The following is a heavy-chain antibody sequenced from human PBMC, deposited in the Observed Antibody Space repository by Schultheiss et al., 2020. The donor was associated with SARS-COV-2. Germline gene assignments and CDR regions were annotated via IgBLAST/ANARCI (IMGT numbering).Heavy chain of an antibody. Sequence: SETLSLTCTVSGGSISSYYWSWIRQPPGKGLEWIGYFYYSGSTNYNPSLKSRVTISVDTSKNQFSLKLSSVTAADTAVYYCARDRGGDFWSGYWLGFDPWGQGTLVTVSS. CDR3: ARDRGGDFWSGYWLGFDP. CDR2: FYYSGST. V-gene: IGHV4-59*01. D-gene: IGHD3-3*01. J-gene: IGHJ5*02. CDR1: GGSISSYY.